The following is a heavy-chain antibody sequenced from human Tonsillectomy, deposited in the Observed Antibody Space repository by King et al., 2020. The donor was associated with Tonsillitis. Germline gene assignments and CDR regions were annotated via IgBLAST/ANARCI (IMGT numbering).Heavy chain of an antibody. CDR2: IYYSGST. J-gene: IGHJ6*02. CDR1: GGSISSYY. V-gene: IGHV4-59*01. CDR3: ARSLIGYCSGGSCPPADLYYYYGMDV. D-gene: IGHD2-15*01. Sequence: QLQLQESGPGLVKPSETLSLTCTVSGGSISSYYWSWIRQPPGKGLEWIGYIYYSGSTNYNPSLKSRVTISVDTSKNQFSLKLSSVTAADTAVYYCARSLIGYCSGGSCPPADLYYYYGMDVWGQGTTVTVSS.